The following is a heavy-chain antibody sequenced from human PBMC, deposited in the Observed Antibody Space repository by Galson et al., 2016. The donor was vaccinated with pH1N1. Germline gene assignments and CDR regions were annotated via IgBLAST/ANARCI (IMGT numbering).Heavy chain of an antibody. D-gene: IGHD5-24*01. Sequence: SVKVSCKASGYTFTDHYLHWVRQAPGQGLKWMGRINPKSGVTDFAQNFQGRVTMTRDTSINTAYMELRRLRLDDTAVYYCASVGDGYNLVWGQGTLVTVSS. J-gene: IGHJ4*02. CDR2: INPKSGVT. V-gene: IGHV1-2*06. CDR1: GYTFTDHY. CDR3: ASVGDGYNLV.